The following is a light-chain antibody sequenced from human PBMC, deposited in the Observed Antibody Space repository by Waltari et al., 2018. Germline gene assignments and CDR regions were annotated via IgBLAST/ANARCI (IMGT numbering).Light chain of an antibody. J-gene: IGKJ1*01. CDR1: QSVSSN. CDR2: DTS. V-gene: IGKV3-15*01. Sequence: EIVMTQSPATLSVSPGERATLSCRASQSVSSNLAWYQQKPGQAPRILIYDTSTRATGIPARFSGSGSGTEFTLTISSLQSEDFAVYYCQQYNNWPQTFGQGTKVEIK. CDR3: QQYNNWPQT.